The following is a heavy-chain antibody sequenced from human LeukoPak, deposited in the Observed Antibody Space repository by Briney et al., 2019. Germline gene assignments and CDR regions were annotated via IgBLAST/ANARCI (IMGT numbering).Heavy chain of an antibody. CDR3: ARGSSSSWTPGFDP. D-gene: IGHD6-13*01. J-gene: IGHJ5*02. V-gene: IGHV6-1*01. CDR2: TYYRSKWYN. Sequence: SQTLSLTCVMSGDSVSSNSATWNWIRQSPSRGLEWLGRTYYRSKWYNDYAVSVKSRITINPDTSKNQFSLQLNSVTPEDTAVYYCARGSSSSWTPGFDPWGQGTLVTVSS. CDR1: GDSVSSNSAT.